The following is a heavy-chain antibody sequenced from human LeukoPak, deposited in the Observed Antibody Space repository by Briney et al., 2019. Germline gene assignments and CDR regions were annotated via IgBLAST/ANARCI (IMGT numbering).Heavy chain of an antibody. CDR1: GYSFTTNW. CDR3: ARPRDPDYYDSSGYYY. J-gene: IGHJ4*02. D-gene: IGHD3-22*01. CDR2: IFPSDSDT. V-gene: IGHV5-51*01. Sequence: GESLKISCQGSGYSFTTNWIGWVRQMPGKGLEWMGIIFPSDSDTRYSPSFQGQVTISADKSISTAYLQWSSLKASDTAMYYCARPRDPDYYDSSGYYYWGQGTLVTVSS.